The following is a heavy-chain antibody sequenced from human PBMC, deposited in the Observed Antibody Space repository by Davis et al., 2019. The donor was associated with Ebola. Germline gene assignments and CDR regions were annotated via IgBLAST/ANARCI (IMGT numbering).Heavy chain of an antibody. CDR2: INSDGSST. CDR3: ARESIVVVIAIFHYGMDV. D-gene: IGHD2-21*01. J-gene: IGHJ6*02. Sequence: PGGSLRLSCAASGFTFSSYWMHWVRQAPGKGLVWVSRINSDGSSTNYADSVKGRFTISRDNAKNSLYLQMNSLRAEDTAVYYCARESIVVVIAIFHYGMDVWGQGTTVTVSS. V-gene: IGHV3-74*01. CDR1: GFTFSSYW.